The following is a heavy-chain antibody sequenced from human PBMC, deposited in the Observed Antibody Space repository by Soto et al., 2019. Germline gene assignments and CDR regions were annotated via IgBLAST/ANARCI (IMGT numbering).Heavy chain of an antibody. CDR1: GFTFDDYA. V-gene: IGHV3-9*01. CDR2: ISWNSGSI. CDR3: AKDRTVGCSGGSCSYYYYYMDV. J-gene: IGHJ6*03. Sequence: GGSLRLSCAASGFTFDDYAMHWVRQAPGKGLEWVSGISWNSGSIGYADSVKGRFTISRDNAKNSLYLQMNSLRAEDTALYYCAKDRTVGCSGGSCSYYYYYMDVWGKGTTVTVSS. D-gene: IGHD2-15*01.